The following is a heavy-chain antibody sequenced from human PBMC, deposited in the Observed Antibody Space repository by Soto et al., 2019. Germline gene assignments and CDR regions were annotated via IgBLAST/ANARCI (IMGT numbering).Heavy chain of an antibody. CDR3: ARHGAQGSSSWYTHLDY. CDR2: IYYSGST. CDR1: GGSISSYY. V-gene: IGHV4-59*08. D-gene: IGHD6-13*01. J-gene: IGHJ4*02. Sequence: SETLSLTCTVSGGSISSYYWSWIRQPPGKGLEWIGYIYYSGSTNYNPSLKSRVTISVDTSKNQFSLKLSSVTAADTAVYYCARHGAQGSSSWYTHLDYWGQGTLVTVSS.